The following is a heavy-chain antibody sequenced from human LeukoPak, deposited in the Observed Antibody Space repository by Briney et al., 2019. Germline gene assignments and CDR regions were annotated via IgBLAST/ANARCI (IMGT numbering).Heavy chain of an antibody. CDR3: ARGRYNWNDVGYYFDY. CDR1: GGSFSGYY. D-gene: IGHD1-1*01. J-gene: IGHJ4*02. V-gene: IGHV4-34*01. Sequence: NSSETLSLTCAVYGGSFSGYYWSWIRQPPGKGLEWIGEINHSGSTNYNPSLKSRVTISVDTSKNQFSLKLSSVTAADTAVYYCARGRYNWNDVGYYFDYWGQGTLVTVSS. CDR2: INHSGST.